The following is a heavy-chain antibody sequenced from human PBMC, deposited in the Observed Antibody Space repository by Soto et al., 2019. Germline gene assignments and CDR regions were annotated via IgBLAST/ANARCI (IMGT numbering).Heavy chain of an antibody. CDR2: VYHTGRT. CDR3: ARDFAYFDS. Sequence: HSVILSLPCRVAGGSFISGSDSLSWIRQPPGKGLELIGYVYHTGRTSYNPSLKSRVSISMDTSKNQFSLNLDSVTAADTAVYFCARDFAYFDSWGQGTLVPFSS. V-gene: IGHV4-61*01. D-gene: IGHD3-3*01. CDR1: GGSFISGSDS. J-gene: IGHJ4*02.